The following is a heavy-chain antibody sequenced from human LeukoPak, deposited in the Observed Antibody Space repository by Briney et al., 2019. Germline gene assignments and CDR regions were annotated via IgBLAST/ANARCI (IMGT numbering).Heavy chain of an antibody. D-gene: IGHD2-2*01. J-gene: IGHJ4*02. CDR2: ISGSGGST. Sequence: AGGSLRLSCAASGFTFSSYAMSWVRQAPGKGLEWVSVISGSGGSTYYADSVKGRFTISRDNSENTLYLQMNSLRAEDTAVYYCAKGVIVVVPAAAVFDYWGQGTLVTVSS. CDR1: GFTFSSYA. V-gene: IGHV3-23*01. CDR3: AKGVIVVVPAAAVFDY.